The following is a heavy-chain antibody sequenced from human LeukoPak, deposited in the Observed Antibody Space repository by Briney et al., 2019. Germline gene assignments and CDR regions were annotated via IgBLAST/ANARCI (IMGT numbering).Heavy chain of an antibody. Sequence: SETLSLTCTVSGGSISSSSYYWGWIRQPPGKGLEWIGSIYYSGSTYYNPSLKSRVTISVDTSKNQFSPKLSSVTAADTAVYYCARLVITMVRGSNWFDPWGQGTLVTVSS. CDR3: ARLVITMVRGSNWFDP. CDR1: GGSISSSSYY. J-gene: IGHJ5*02. V-gene: IGHV4-39*01. CDR2: IYYSGST. D-gene: IGHD3-10*01.